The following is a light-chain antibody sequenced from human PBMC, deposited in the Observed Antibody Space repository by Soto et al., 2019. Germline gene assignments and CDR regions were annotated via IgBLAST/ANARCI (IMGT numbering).Light chain of an antibody. J-gene: IGKJ2*01. V-gene: IGKV2-28*01. CDR3: MQALQTPRYT. Sequence: DIVMTQSPLSLPVTPGEPASISCRSSQSLLHSNGYNYLDWYLQKPGQSPQLLIYLGSNRASGVPDRFSGSGSGTDLTLKISGVEAEDVGVYYCMQALQTPRYTFGQGTKLEIK. CDR2: LGS. CDR1: QSLLHSNGYNY.